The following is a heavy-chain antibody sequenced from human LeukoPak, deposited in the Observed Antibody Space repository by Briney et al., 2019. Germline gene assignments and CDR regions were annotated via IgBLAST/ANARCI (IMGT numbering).Heavy chain of an antibody. CDR2: ITTSGRTI. Sequence: GGSLRLSCAASGFTFSSYEMNWVRQAPGKGLEWVSYITTSGRTIYYADSVKGRFNISRDNAKNSLYLQMNSLRAEDTAVYYCARDEDYGTNSFDYWGQGTLVTVSS. J-gene: IGHJ4*02. CDR3: ARDEDYGTNSFDY. CDR1: GFTFSSYE. D-gene: IGHD4-17*01. V-gene: IGHV3-48*03.